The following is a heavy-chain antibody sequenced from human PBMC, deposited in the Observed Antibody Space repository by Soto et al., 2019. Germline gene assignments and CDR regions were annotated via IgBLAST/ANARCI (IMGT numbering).Heavy chain of an antibody. V-gene: IGHV1-69*13. Sequence: SVKVSCKASGGTFSSYAISWVRQAPGQGLEWMGGIIPIFGTANYAQKFQGRVTITADESTSTAYMELSSLRSEDTAVYYCARGRIPDYYYDSSGYSAWGQGTRVTVSS. CDR2: IIPIFGTA. CDR1: GGTFSSYA. D-gene: IGHD3-22*01. CDR3: ARGRIPDYYYDSSGYSA. J-gene: IGHJ3*01.